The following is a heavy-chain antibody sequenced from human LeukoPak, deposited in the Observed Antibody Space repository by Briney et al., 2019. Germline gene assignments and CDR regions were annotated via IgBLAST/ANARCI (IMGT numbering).Heavy chain of an antibody. V-gene: IGHV3-7*03. D-gene: IGHD3-9*01. CDR2: IKPDESEK. Sequence: PGGSLRLSCAASGFTFSNYWMTWVRQAPGKGLEWVANIKPDESEKYYVGSVKGRFTISRDNAKNSLYLQMNSLRAEDTAVYYYAKWGPYDILTGRINWGQGTLVTVSS. CDR1: GFTFSNYW. CDR3: AKWGPYDILTGRIN. J-gene: IGHJ4*02.